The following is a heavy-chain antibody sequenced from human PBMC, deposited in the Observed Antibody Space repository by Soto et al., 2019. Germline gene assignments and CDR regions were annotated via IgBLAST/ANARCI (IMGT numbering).Heavy chain of an antibody. J-gene: IGHJ3*02. Sequence: GGSLRLSCAASGFTFSNAWMNWVRQAPGKGLEWVGRIKSKTDGGTTDYAAPVKGRFTISRDDSKNTLYLQMNSLKTEDTAVYYCTTVGPGDGIVEPTDAFDIWGQGTMVTVSS. V-gene: IGHV3-15*07. CDR1: GFTFSNAW. CDR2: IKSKTDGGTT. CDR3: TTVGPGDGIVEPTDAFDI. D-gene: IGHD1-26*01.